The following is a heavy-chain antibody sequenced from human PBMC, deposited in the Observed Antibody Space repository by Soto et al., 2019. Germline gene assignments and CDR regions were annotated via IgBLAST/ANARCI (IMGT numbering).Heavy chain of an antibody. CDR3: VRKEWMVRGVIITGFDP. CDR2: IIPILGIA. CDR1: GGTFSSYT. J-gene: IGHJ5*02. Sequence: QVQLVQSGAEVKKPGSSVKVSCKASGGTFSSYTISWVRQAPGQGLEWMGRIIPILGIANYAQKFQGRVTITADKSTSTAYMELSSLRSEDTAVYYCVRKEWMVRGVIITGFDPWGQGTLVTVSS. V-gene: IGHV1-69*02. D-gene: IGHD3-10*01.